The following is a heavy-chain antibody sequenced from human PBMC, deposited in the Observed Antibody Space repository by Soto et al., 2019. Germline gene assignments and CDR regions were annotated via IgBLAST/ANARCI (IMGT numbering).Heavy chain of an antibody. Sequence: VASVKVSCKASGGTFSSYAISWVRQAPGQGLEWMGGIIPIFGTANYAQKFQGRVTITADESTSTAYMELSSLRSEDTAVYYCASSRKAGTPPNYWGQGTLVTVSS. D-gene: IGHD1-7*01. CDR2: IIPIFGTA. J-gene: IGHJ4*02. CDR3: ASSRKAGTPPNY. V-gene: IGHV1-69*13. CDR1: GGTFSSYA.